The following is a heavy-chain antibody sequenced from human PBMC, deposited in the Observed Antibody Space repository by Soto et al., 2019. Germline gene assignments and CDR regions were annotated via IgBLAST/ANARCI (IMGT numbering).Heavy chain of an antibody. CDR2: SRDKAQGYST. CDR3: TTTRPGTNVFDN. Sequence: GGSLRLSCAGSGFTLSDHYIDWVRQAPGKGLEWVGRSRDKAQGYSTAYAASVKGRFITSRDESKNSVYLQMNSLKTEDTAVYYCTTTRPGTNVFDNWGQGTLVTVSS. J-gene: IGHJ3*02. V-gene: IGHV3-72*01. CDR1: GFTLSDHY. D-gene: IGHD6-13*01.